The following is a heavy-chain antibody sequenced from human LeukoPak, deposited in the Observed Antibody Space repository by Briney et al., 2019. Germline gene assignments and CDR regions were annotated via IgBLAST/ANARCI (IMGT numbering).Heavy chain of an antibody. CDR1: GFTFDDYA. J-gene: IGHJ4*02. CDR2: ISWNSGSI. V-gene: IGHV3-9*01. D-gene: IGHD6-13*01. Sequence: PGGSLRLPCAASGFTFDDYAMHWVRQAPGKGLEWVSGISWNSGSIGYADSVKGRFTISRDNAKNSLYLQMNSLRAEDTALYYCAKGAGYSSSWYFDYWGQGSLVTVSS. CDR3: AKGAGYSSSWYFDY.